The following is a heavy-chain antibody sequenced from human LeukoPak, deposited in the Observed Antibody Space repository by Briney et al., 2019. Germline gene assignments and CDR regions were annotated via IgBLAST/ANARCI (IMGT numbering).Heavy chain of an antibody. CDR3: ARGEPDSSGTRDAFDI. CDR1: EFTVSNNF. Sequence: GGSLRLSCVVSEFTVSNNFMTWVRQAPGKGPECVSIIYSHGGTYYADSVKGRFTISRDNSKNTLYLQMNSLRAEDTAVYYCARGEPDSSGTRDAFDIWGQGTMVTVSS. J-gene: IGHJ3*02. V-gene: IGHV3-66*01. CDR2: IYSHGGT. D-gene: IGHD3-22*01.